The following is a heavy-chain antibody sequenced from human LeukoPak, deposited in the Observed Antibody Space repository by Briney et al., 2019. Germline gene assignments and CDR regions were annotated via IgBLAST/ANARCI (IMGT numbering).Heavy chain of an antibody. Sequence: ASVKVSCKASGYTFTSYDINWVRLATGQGLEWMGWMNPNSGNTGYAQKFQGRVTMTRNTSISTAYMELSSLRSEDTAVYYCARAPGLVSYYDSSGYYYSGDFDYWGQGTLVTVSS. CDR2: MNPNSGNT. V-gene: IGHV1-8*01. CDR3: ARAPGLVSYYDSSGYYYSGDFDY. J-gene: IGHJ4*02. D-gene: IGHD3-22*01. CDR1: GYTFTSYD.